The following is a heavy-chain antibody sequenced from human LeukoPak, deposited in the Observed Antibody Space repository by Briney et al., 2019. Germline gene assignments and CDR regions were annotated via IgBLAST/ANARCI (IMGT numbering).Heavy chain of an antibody. CDR3: ARQYCSSTSCYYVY. Sequence: GASVKVSCKASGDTFTSYAMNWVRQAPGQGLEWMGWINTNTGNPTYAQGFTGRFVFSLDTSVSTAYLQISSLKAGDTAVYYCARQYCSSTSCYYVYWGQGTLVTVSS. CDR1: GDTFTSYA. V-gene: IGHV7-4-1*02. D-gene: IGHD2-2*01. J-gene: IGHJ4*02. CDR2: INTNTGNP.